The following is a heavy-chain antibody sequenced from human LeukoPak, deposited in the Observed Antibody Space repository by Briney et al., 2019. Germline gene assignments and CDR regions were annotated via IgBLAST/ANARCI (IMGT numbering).Heavy chain of an antibody. CDR3: ARGGNGGYDYRGAFDI. Sequence: PGGSLRLSCAASGFTFSSYEMNWVRQAPGKGLEWVSYISSSSSYIYYADSVKGRFTISRDNAKNSLYLQMNSLRAEDTAVYYCARGGNGGYDYRGAFDIWGQGTMVTVSS. V-gene: IGHV3-21*05. CDR1: GFTFSSYE. CDR2: ISSSSSYI. D-gene: IGHD5-12*01. J-gene: IGHJ3*02.